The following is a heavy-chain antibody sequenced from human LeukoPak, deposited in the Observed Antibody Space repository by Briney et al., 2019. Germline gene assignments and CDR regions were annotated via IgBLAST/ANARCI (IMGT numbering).Heavy chain of an antibody. Sequence: SETLSLTCTVSGGSISSSSYYWGWIRQPPGKGLEWIGSIYYSGSTYYNPSLKSRATISLDTSKNQFSLRLKSVSVADTAVFYCVRDSNRYGSGTYFLLDHWGQGALVTISS. CDR1: GGSISSSSYY. D-gene: IGHD3-10*01. CDR3: VRDSNRYGSGTYFLLDH. CDR2: IYYSGST. J-gene: IGHJ4*02. V-gene: IGHV4-39*07.